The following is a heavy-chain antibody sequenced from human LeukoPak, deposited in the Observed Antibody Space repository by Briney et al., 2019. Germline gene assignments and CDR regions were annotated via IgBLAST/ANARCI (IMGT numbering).Heavy chain of an antibody. CDR3: ARDLIAVAGTYYFDF. D-gene: IGHD6-19*01. Sequence: PGGSLRLSCAASGFTFSNAWMSWVRQAPGKGLEWVGRIKSKTDGGTTDYAAPVKGRFTISRDDSKNTLYLQMNSLRAEDTAVYYCARDLIAVAGTYYFDFWGQGTLATVSS. CDR2: IKSKTDGGTT. V-gene: IGHV3-15*01. CDR1: GFTFSNAW. J-gene: IGHJ4*02.